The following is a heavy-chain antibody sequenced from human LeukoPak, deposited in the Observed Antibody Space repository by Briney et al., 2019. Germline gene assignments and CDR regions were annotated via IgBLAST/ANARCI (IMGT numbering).Heavy chain of an antibody. Sequence: ASVKVSFKASGYTFTGYYMHWVRQAPGQGLEWMGWINPNSGGTNYAQKFQGRVTMTRDTSISTAYMELSRLRSDDTAVYYCARDHMVATGKGGTWFDPWGQGTLVTVSS. CDR2: INPNSGGT. V-gene: IGHV1-2*02. CDR1: GYTFTGYY. CDR3: ARDHMVATGKGGTWFDP. J-gene: IGHJ5*02. D-gene: IGHD5-12*01.